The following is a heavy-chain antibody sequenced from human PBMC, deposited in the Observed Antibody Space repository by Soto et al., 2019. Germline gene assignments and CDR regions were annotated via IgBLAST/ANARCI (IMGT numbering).Heavy chain of an antibody. D-gene: IGHD3-3*01. CDR3: ACRPSISTYYDFWSGYYTPHYYYYYGMDV. CDR1: GGTFSSYA. CDR2: IIPIFGTA. Sequence: SVKVSCKASGGTFSSYAISWVRQAPGQGLEWMGGIIPIFGTANYAQKFQGRVTITADKSTSTAYMELSSLRSEDTAVYYCACRPSISTYYDFWSGYYTPHYYYYYGMDVWGQGTTVTVSS. J-gene: IGHJ6*02. V-gene: IGHV1-69*06.